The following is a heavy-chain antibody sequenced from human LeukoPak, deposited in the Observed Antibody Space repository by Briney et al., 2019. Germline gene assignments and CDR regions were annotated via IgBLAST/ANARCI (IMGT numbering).Heavy chain of an antibody. CDR2: IYHSGRT. V-gene: IGHV4-38-2*02. CDR1: GYSISSGYY. CDR3: ARLYLPATRLDY. D-gene: IGHD5-24*01. J-gene: IGHJ4*02. Sequence: SETLSLTCTVSGYSISSGYYWGWIRQPPGKGLEWIGSIYHSGRTFYNPSLKSRVTISVDTSKNQFSLKLTSVTAADTAVYYCARLYLPATRLDYWGQGTLVTVSS.